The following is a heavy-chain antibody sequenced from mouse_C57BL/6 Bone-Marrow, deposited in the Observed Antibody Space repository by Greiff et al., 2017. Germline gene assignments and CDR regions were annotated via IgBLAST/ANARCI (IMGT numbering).Heavy chain of an antibody. V-gene: IGHV1-59*01. J-gene: IGHJ3*01. CDR2: IDPSDSYT. Sequence: QVQLQQPGAELVRPGTSVKLSCKASGYTFTSYWMHWVKQRPGQGLEWIGVIDPSDSYTNYNQKFKGKATLTVDTSSSTAYMPLSSLTSEDSAVYYCARGLLAWFAYWGQGTLVTVSA. CDR1: GYTFTSYW. CDR3: ARGLLAWFAY. D-gene: IGHD2-3*01.